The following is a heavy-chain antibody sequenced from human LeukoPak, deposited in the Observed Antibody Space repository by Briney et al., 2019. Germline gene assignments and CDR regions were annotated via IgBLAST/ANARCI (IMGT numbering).Heavy chain of an antibody. Sequence: GGSLRLSCAASGFTFSSYAMSWVRQAPGKGLEWVSAVSGTGLTTYYADSVKGRFIVSRDNAKNSLYLQMNSLRDEDTAVYYCAREYGDQLYYFDYWGQGTLVTVSS. D-gene: IGHD4-17*01. CDR2: VSGTGLTT. CDR3: AREYGDQLYYFDY. V-gene: IGHV3-23*01. CDR1: GFTFSSYA. J-gene: IGHJ4*02.